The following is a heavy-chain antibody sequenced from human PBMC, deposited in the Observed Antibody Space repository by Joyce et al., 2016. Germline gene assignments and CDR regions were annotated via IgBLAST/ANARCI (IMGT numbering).Heavy chain of an antibody. V-gene: IGHV1-69*01. CDR2: IISMFGTA. CDR1: GGTFSGYG. D-gene: IGHD6-19*01. J-gene: IGHJ3*02. Sequence: QVQLVKSGAEVKKPGSSVKVSCKASGGTFSGYGISWVRQAPGQGLEWMGGIISMFGTAKYAQRLQGRVTITADESTSTGYMELSSLGSEDTAMYYCARHSRGWYSSALDIWGQGTMVTVSS. CDR3: ARHSRGWYSSALDI.